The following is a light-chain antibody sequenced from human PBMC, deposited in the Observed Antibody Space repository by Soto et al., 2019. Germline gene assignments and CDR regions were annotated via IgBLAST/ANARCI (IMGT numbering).Light chain of an antibody. Sequence: QMTPSPSSLSASAVDRVTIIRRASQSISSYLEWYQQKPGKAPKLLIYAASSLQSGVPSRFSGSGSGTDFTLTISRLQPEDFATYYCQQSYSTPITFGQGTGLEI. CDR1: QSISSY. CDR2: AAS. J-gene: IGKJ5*01. CDR3: QQSYSTPIT. V-gene: IGKV1-39*01.